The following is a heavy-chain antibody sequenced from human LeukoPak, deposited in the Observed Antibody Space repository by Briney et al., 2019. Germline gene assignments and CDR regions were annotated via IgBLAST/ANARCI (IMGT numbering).Heavy chain of an antibody. Sequence: PGGSLRLSCAASGFTFSSYWMHWVRQAPGKGLEWVAVISYDGSNKYYADSVKGRFTISRDNSKNTLYLQMNSLRAEDTAVYYCAKDLRKGSGWSGWYFDYWGQGTLVTVSS. CDR3: AKDLRKGSGWSGWYFDY. J-gene: IGHJ4*02. V-gene: IGHV3-30*18. D-gene: IGHD6-19*01. CDR1: GFTFSSYW. CDR2: ISYDGSNK.